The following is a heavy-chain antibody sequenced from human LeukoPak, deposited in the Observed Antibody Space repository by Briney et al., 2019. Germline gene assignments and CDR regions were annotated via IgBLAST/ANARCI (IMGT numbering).Heavy chain of an antibody. CDR1: GGTCSSYA. J-gene: IGHJ4*02. D-gene: IGHD6-13*01. CDR2: IIPIFGAA. CDR3: ARGLAAAAAVTIDY. Sequence: ASVKVSCKASGGTCSSYAINWVRQAPGQGLEWMAGIIPIFGAAKYAQRFQGRVTVTADESTSTAYLELSSLRSEDTAVYYCARGLAAAAAVTIDYWGQGTLVTVSS. V-gene: IGHV1-69*13.